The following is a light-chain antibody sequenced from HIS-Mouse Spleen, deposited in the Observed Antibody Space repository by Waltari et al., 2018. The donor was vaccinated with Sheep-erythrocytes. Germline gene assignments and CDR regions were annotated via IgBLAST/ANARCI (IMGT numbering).Light chain of an antibody. V-gene: IGLV2-11*01. CDR2: DVS. CDR1: SSDVGGYNY. J-gene: IGLJ1*01. Sequence: QSALTQPRSVSGSTGQSVTISCTGTSSDVGGYNYFPWYQQHPGKAPKLMIYDVSKRPSGVPDRFSGSKSGNTASLTISGLQAEDEADYYCCSYAGSYNHVFATGTKVTVL. CDR3: CSYAGSYNHV.